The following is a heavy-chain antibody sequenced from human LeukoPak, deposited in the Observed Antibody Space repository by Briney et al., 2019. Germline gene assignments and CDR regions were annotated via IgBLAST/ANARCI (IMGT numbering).Heavy chain of an antibody. J-gene: IGHJ4*02. V-gene: IGHV3-66*01. D-gene: IGHD3-16*01. CDR1: GFTVSSDY. CDR3: ARDGGDFFDY. CDR2: IYTGGST. Sequence: PGGSLRLSCAASGFTVSSDYMTWVRQAPGKGLEWVSVIYTGGSTYYADSVKGRFTISRDNAKNSLYLQMNSLRAEDTAVYYCARDGGDFFDYWGRGTLVTVSS.